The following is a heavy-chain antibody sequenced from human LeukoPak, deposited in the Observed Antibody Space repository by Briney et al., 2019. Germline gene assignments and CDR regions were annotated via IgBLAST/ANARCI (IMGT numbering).Heavy chain of an antibody. CDR2: INTDGSST. CDR3: ARGSRKGFTGTKGAFDI. V-gene: IGHV3-74*01. J-gene: IGHJ3*02. Sequence: GGSLRLSCAASGFTFSNAWMSWVRQAPGKGLVWVSRINTDGSSTSYADSVKGRFTIPRDNAKNTLYLQMNSLRAEDTAVYYCARGSRKGFTGTKGAFDIWGQGTMVTVSS. CDR1: GFTFSNAW. D-gene: IGHD1-7*01.